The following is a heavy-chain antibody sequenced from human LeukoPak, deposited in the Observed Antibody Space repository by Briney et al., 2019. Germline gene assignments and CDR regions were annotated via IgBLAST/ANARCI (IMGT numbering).Heavy chain of an antibody. CDR1: GGSISSNY. D-gene: IGHD5-12*01. V-gene: IGHV4-59*01. CDR3: ARGIWGGYENWFDP. Sequence: SETLSLTCTVSGGSISSNYWSWIRRPPGKGLEWIGYISYSGSPNYNPSLKSRVTISVDTSRNQVSLKLSSVTAADTAVYYCARGIWGGYENWFDPWGQGTLVTVSS. J-gene: IGHJ5*02. CDR2: ISYSGSP.